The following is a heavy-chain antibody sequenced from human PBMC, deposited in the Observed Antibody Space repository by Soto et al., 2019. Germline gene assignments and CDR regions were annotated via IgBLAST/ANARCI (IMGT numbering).Heavy chain of an antibody. CDR3: AKDPRYGRIAARPPWFDP. J-gene: IGHJ5*02. Sequence: PGGSLRLSCAASGFTFSSYGMHWVRQAPGKGLEWVAVISYDGSNKYYADSVKGRFTISRDNSKNTLYLQMNSLRAEDTAVYYCAKDPRYGRIAARPPWFDPWGQGTLVTVSS. CDR1: GFTFSSYG. D-gene: IGHD6-6*01. CDR2: ISYDGSNK. V-gene: IGHV3-30*18.